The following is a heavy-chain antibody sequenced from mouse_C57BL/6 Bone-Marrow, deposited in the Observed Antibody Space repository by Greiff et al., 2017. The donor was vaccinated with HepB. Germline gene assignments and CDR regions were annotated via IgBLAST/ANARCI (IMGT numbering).Heavy chain of an antibody. CDR3: ASQYYGSSYCWYFNV. D-gene: IGHD1-1*01. J-gene: IGHJ1*02. CDR2: IYPGSGST. CDR1: GYTFTSYW. Sequence: VQLQQPGAELVKPGASVKMSCKASGYTFTSYWITWVMQRPGQGLEWIGDIYPGSGSTNYNEKFKSKATLTVDTSPSTAYMQLSSRTSVDSAVYYAASQYYGSSYCWYFNVWGTGATVTVSA. V-gene: IGHV1-55*01.